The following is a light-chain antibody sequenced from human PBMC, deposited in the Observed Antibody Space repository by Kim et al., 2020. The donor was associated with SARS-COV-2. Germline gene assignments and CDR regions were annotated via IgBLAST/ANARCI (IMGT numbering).Light chain of an antibody. CDR1: RSNIGAGYD. CDR3: QSYDSSLSGVV. Sequence: QGVTIACTGRRSNIGAGYDVHWYQQLPGTAPKLLIYGNSNRPSGVPDRFSGSKSGTSASLAITGLQAEDEADYYCQSYDSSLSGVVFGGGTQLTVL. J-gene: IGLJ2*01. CDR2: GNS. V-gene: IGLV1-40*01.